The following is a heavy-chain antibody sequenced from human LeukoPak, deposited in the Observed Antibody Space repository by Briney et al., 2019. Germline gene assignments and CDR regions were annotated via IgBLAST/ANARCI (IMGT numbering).Heavy chain of an antibody. D-gene: IGHD3-10*01. CDR2: IYYSGSA. CDR3: ARGFGDWGLSWFDP. J-gene: IGHJ5*02. Sequence: SETLSLTCTVSGDPINSYYWSWIRQPPGKGLEWIGYIYYSGSAKYNPSLKSRVTISVDTSKNQFSLKLTSVTAADTAVYYCARGFGDWGLSWFDPWGQGTLVTVSS. CDR1: GDPINSYY. V-gene: IGHV4-59*01.